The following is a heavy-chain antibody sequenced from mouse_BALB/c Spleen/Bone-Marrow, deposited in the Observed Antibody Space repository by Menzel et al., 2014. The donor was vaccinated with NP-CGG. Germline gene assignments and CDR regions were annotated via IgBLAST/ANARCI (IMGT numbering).Heavy chain of an antibody. D-gene: IGHD2-10*02. CDR3: ARNPYGNYATDY. J-gene: IGHJ4*01. V-gene: IGHV2-6*02. CDR1: GFSLTTYG. CDR2: IWSDGNT. Sequence: QVQLKGSGPGLVAPSQSLSITCTVSGFSLTTYGVHWVRQPPGKGLEWLVVIWSDGNTTYNSALKSRLSISKDNSKSQVFLKMNSLQTDDTAMYYCARNPYGNYATDYWGQGTSVTVSS.